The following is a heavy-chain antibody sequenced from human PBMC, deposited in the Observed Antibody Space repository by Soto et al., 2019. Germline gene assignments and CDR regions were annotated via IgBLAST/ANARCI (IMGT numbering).Heavy chain of an antibody. CDR1: GFTFSSYA. D-gene: IGHD3-3*01. CDR2: ISGSGGST. Sequence: EVQLLESGGGLVQPGGSLRLSCAASGFTFSSYAMSWVRQAPGKGLEWVSAISGSGGSTYYADSVKGRFTISRDNSKNTLYLQMNSLRAEDTAVYYCAKERNYDFWRGYYRQDAFDIWGQGTMVTVSS. V-gene: IGHV3-23*01. J-gene: IGHJ3*02. CDR3: AKERNYDFWRGYYRQDAFDI.